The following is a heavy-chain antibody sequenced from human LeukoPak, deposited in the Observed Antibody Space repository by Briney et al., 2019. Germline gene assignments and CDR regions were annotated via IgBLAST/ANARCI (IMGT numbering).Heavy chain of an antibody. CDR3: ARDLARYYDSSGYSDY. V-gene: IGHV1-18*01. J-gene: IGHJ4*02. CDR1: GYTFTSYG. CDR2: ISAYNGNT. Sequence: ASVKVSCKASGYTFTSYGISWVRQASGQGLEWMGWISAYNGNTNYAQKLQGRVTMTTDTSTSTAYMELRSLRSDDTAVYYCARDLARYYDSSGYSDYWGQGTLVTVSS. D-gene: IGHD3-22*01.